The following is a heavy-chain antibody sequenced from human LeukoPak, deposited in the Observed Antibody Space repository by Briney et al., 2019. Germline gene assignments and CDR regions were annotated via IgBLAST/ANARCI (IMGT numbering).Heavy chain of an antibody. J-gene: IGHJ5*02. CDR1: GYTFTTYA. CDR2: INGDNGNT. Sequence: ASVKVSCKASGYTFTTYAMHWVRQAPGQRPEWMGWINGDNGNTKYSQKFQGRVTITRDTSAYTGYMELRSLSSADTAAYFCARAPYDILTGYSLNWFDPWGQGTLVTVSS. CDR3: ARAPYDILTGYSLNWFDP. V-gene: IGHV1-3*01. D-gene: IGHD3-9*01.